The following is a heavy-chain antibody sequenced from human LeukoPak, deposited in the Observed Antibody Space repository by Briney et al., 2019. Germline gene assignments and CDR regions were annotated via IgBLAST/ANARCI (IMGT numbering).Heavy chain of an antibody. J-gene: IGHJ3*02. CDR3: ARGRFLDAFDI. Sequence: SETLSLTCTVSGGSISSYYWSWIRQPPGKGLEWIGYIYYSGSTKYKPSLKSRVTISVDTSKNQFSLKLSSVTAADTVVYYCARGRFLDAFDIWGQGTMVTVSS. D-gene: IGHD3-3*01. CDR1: GGSISSYY. V-gene: IGHV4-59*01. CDR2: IYYSGST.